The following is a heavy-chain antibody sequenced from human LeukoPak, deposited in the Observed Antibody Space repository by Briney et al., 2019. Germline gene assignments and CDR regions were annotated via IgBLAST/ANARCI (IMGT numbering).Heavy chain of an antibody. CDR2: IKQDGSEE. V-gene: IGHV3-7*04. CDR1: GLTFSSYW. CDR3: ASEGSAVAARYHY. J-gene: IGHJ4*02. Sequence: GGSLRLSCAASGLTFSSYWMSWVRQAPGKGLEWVANIKQDGSEEYYVDSAKGRFTISRDNAKNSLYLQMNSLRAEDTAVYYCASEGSAVAARYHYWGQGTLVTVSS. D-gene: IGHD3-9*01.